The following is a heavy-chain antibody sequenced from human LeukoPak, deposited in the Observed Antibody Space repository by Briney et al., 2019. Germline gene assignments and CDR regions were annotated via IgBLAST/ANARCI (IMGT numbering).Heavy chain of an antibody. V-gene: IGHV4-59*12. CDR2: IYYSGST. CDR3: ARAVVFGEFTNFYGMDV. J-gene: IGHJ6*02. Sequence: TSETLSLTCTVSGGSISSYYWSWIRQPPGKGLEWIGYIYYSGSTNYNPSLKSRVTISVDRSKNQFSLKLSSVTAADTAVYYCARAVVFGEFTNFYGMDVWGQGTTVTVSS. CDR1: GGSISSYY. D-gene: IGHD3-10*02.